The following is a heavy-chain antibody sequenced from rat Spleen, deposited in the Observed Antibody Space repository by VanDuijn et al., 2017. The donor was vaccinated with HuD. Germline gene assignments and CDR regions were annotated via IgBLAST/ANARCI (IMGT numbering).Heavy chain of an antibody. Sequence: EVQLVESDGGLVQPGRSLKLSCAASGFTFRDYYMAWVRQAPTKGMEWVASITNASGRTYYPDSVKGRFTISRDNSKNTLYLQMDSLRSEDTATYYCARGLYSSYIYGVMDAWGQGASVTVSS. CDR3: ARGLYSSYIYGVMDA. CDR2: ITNASGRT. V-gene: IGHV5-25*01. CDR1: GFTFRDYY. J-gene: IGHJ4*01. D-gene: IGHD1-2*01.